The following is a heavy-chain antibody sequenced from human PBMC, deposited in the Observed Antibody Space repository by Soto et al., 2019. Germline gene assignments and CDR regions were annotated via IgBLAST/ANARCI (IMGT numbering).Heavy chain of an antibody. CDR3: ARACSSNSCYDVFDY. CDR2: IYDSGTT. D-gene: IGHD2-2*01. J-gene: IGHJ4*02. V-gene: IGHV4-59*12. Sequence: PSETLSLTCIVSGGSISNYYWSWIRQPPGKGPEWIGYIYDSGTTNYNPSLKSRVTMSVDTSKNQFSLKLSSVTAADTAVYYCARACSSNSCYDVFDYWGQGTLVTAPQ. CDR1: GGSISNYY.